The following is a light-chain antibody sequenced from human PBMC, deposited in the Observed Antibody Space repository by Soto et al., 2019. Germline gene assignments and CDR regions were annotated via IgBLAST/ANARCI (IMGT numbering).Light chain of an antibody. CDR1: QSIYSS. CDR2: AAS. J-gene: IGKJ2*01. V-gene: IGKV1-39*01. CDR3: QQSYSAPYT. Sequence: DIQMTQSPSSLSASVGDRVTITCRASQSIYSSLNWYHQKPGKAPKLLIYAASNFQSGVPSRFSGSGYGTDFTLSISSLQPEDFATYYCQQSYSAPYTFGQGTKLEI.